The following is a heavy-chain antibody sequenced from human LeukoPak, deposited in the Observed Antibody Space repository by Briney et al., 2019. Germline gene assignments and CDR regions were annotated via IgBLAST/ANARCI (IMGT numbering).Heavy chain of an antibody. J-gene: IGHJ5*02. D-gene: IGHD5-18*01. CDR2: IYYSGSP. CDR1: AGSISSYS. Sequence: PSETLSLTWTVAAGSISSYSGSWIRQPPGKGLEWIGYIYYSGSPNYNPCLKSRVTISVDASKNQFSLKLSSVTAADTAVYYCARAPSGYSYGSGWFDPWGQGTLVTVSS. CDR3: ARAPSGYSYGSGWFDP. V-gene: IGHV4-59*01.